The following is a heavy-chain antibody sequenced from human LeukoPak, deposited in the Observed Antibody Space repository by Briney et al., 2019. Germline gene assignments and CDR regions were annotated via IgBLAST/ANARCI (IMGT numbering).Heavy chain of an antibody. CDR1: VSSLSSYY. V-gene: IGHV4-59*01. CDR3: ARSYDSRGYYYYGMDV. Sequence: SETLSLTLTGSVSSLSSYYGAGMRQPPGRGREGIGYIYYSWSTGYNPSLKSRVTISVHPSKNQFSLQLTSVTAADTAVYYCARSYDSRGYYYYGMDVWGQGTTVTVSS. CDR2: IYYSWST. J-gene: IGHJ6*02. D-gene: IGHD3-22*01.